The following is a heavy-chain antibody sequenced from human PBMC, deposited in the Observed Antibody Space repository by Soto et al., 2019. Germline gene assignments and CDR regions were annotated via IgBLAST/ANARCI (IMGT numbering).Heavy chain of an antibody. Sequence: EVQLVESGGGLVKPGGSLRLSCAASGFTFSSYNMNWVRQAPGKGLEWVSSISSRSSYRYYADSVKGRFTISRDNAKNSLSLQMNSLRAEDTAMYYCDTAYYDSNGYYLDYWGQGTLVTVAS. D-gene: IGHD3-22*01. CDR1: GFTFSSYN. CDR3: DTAYYDSNGYYLDY. J-gene: IGHJ4*02. V-gene: IGHV3-21*01. CDR2: ISSRSSYR.